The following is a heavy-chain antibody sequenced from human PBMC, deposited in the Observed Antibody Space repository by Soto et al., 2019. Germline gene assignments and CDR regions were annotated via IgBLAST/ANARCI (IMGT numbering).Heavy chain of an antibody. CDR3: ARGINYYDSSGDSWFDP. CDR2: IYHTGTT. Sequence: QLQLQESGSGLVKPSQTLSLTCTVSGGSINSGDYSWTWIRQPPGKGLEWIGYIYHTGTTYYNMSLTSRVAISVDRSKNLFSLKLSSVAAADTALYYCARGINYYDSSGDSWFDPWGQGTLVTVSS. V-gene: IGHV4-30-2*01. J-gene: IGHJ5*02. D-gene: IGHD3-22*01. CDR1: GGSINSGDYS.